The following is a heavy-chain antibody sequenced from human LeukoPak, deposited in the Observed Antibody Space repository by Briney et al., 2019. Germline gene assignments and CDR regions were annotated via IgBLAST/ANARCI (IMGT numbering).Heavy chain of an antibody. J-gene: IGHJ4*02. CDR2: INAGNGNT. D-gene: IGHD4-17*01. V-gene: IGHV1-3*01. Sequence: ASVKVSCRASGYTFTNYALHWVRQAPGQRLEWMGWINAGNGNTKYSQKLQDRVTFTRDTSASTVYMELSSLRSEDTALYYCARDSTVATVLDYWGQGTLVTVSS. CDR1: GYTFTNYA. CDR3: ARDSTVATVLDY.